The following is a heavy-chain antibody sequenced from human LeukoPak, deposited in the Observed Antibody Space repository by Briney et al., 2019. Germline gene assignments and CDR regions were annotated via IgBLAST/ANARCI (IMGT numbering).Heavy chain of an antibody. V-gene: IGHV3-23*01. J-gene: IGHJ4*02. D-gene: IGHD6-13*01. CDR1: GITFSSYA. CDR2: ISGSGGST. Sequence: PGGSLRLSCAVSGITFSSYAVSWVRQAPGKGLEWVSAISGSGGSTYYADSVKGRFTISRDNSKNTLYLQMNSLRAEDTAVYYCAKHSSSSSTPLDYWGQGTLVTVSS. CDR3: AKHSSSSSTPLDY.